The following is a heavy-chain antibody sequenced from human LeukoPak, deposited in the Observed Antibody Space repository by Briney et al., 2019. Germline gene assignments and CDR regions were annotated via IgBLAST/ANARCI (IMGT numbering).Heavy chain of an antibody. CDR1: AGSISSSSYY. V-gene: IGHV4-39*07. D-gene: IGHD3-3*01. Sequence: PSETLSLICTAAAGSISSSSYYWGWIRQPPGKGLDGIGSISYSGSTYYNPSLKSRVTISVDTSKNQFSLKLSSVTAADTAVYYCARVKRGVVIPYPFDYWGQGTLVTVSS. CDR2: ISYSGST. CDR3: ARVKRGVVIPYPFDY. J-gene: IGHJ4*02.